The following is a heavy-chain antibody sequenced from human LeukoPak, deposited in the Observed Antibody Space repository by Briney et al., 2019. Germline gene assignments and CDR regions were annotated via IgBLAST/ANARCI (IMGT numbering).Heavy chain of an antibody. D-gene: IGHD1-26*01. CDR2: INQDGAEK. CDR3: ARDSRRVGATGGCDL. V-gene: IGHV3-7*03. Sequence: PGGSLRLSCAASGFIFSDYWMSWVRQAPGKGLEWVANINQDGAEKNYLDSVKGRFILSRDNAKNSLYLQLNFLRADDTAVYYCARDSRRVGATGGCDLWGQGTLVTVSS. CDR1: GFIFSDYW. J-gene: IGHJ5*02.